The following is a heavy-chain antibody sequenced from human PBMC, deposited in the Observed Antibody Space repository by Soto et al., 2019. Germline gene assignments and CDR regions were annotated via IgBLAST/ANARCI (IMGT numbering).Heavy chain of an antibody. CDR3: AKDYYYDSSGYASPDY. V-gene: IGHV3-23*01. D-gene: IGHD3-22*01. CDR2: IRGSGAST. Sequence: GQLFEAGGGLVQPAGSLRLSWAASGFTLSTYAMTWVRQVPGMGLEWFSAIRGSGASTYYADSVKGRFTISRDNSKNTLFLQMNSLRVEDTALYYCAKDYYYDSSGYASPDYWGRGTLVTVSS. CDR1: GFTLSTYA. J-gene: IGHJ4*02.